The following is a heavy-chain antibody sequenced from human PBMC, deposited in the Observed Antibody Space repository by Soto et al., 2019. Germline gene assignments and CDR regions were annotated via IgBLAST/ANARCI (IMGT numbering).Heavy chain of an antibody. CDR2: IWYDGSTK. J-gene: IGHJ4*02. CDR1: GFMFRSYA. D-gene: IGHD6-13*01. V-gene: IGHV3-33*01. CDR3: ARVAPSSSWHIPHFDQ. Sequence: LRLSCAASGFMFRSYAMHWVRQAPGKGLEWVAGIWYDGSTKYYGDSVKGRYSISRDNSKNMLDLQMNGLRAEDTAVYYCARVAPSSSWHIPHFDQWGQGTLVTVSS.